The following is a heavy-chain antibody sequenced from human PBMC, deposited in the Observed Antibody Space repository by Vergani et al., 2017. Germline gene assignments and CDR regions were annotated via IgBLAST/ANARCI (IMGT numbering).Heavy chain of an antibody. CDR2: IIPMFDIT. CDR1: EGTFTTYN. J-gene: IGHJ4*02. D-gene: IGHD2-2*01. CDR3: ARNCPRSYSDSQLCN. Sequence: QVHLVQSGGEVKKPGSSVRVSCKASEGTFTTYNFNWVRQAPGQGLEWMGRIIPMFDITNHAQKFQGRVTLTADKSTNTAYMERSSLRYEDTAVYYCARNCPRSYSDSQLCNWGQGTMVTVSS. V-gene: IGHV1-69*02.